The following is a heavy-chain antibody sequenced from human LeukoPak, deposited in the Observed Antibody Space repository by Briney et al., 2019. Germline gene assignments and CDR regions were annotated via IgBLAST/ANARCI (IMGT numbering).Heavy chain of an antibody. CDR3: ASPGGTVGATFRDYYYYYGMDV. CDR1: GFTFSSYA. D-gene: IGHD1-26*01. V-gene: IGHV3-30-3*01. J-gene: IGHJ6*02. Sequence: GGSLRLSCAASGFTFSSYAMHWVRQAPGKGLEWVAVISYDGSNKYHADSVKGRFTISRDNSKNTLYLQMNSLRAEDTAVYYCASPGGTVGATFRDYYYYYGMDVWGQGTTVTVSS. CDR2: ISYDGSNK.